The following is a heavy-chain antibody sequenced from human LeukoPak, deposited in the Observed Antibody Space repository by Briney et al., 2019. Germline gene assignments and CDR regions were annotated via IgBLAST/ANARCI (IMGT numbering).Heavy chain of an antibody. CDR3: ARGSIAARPNYFDY. CDR2: IIPIFGTA. CDR1: GGTFSSYA. Sequence: GASVKVSCKASGGTFSSYAISWVRQAPGQGLEWMGGIIPIFGTANYAQKFQGRVTITADESTSTDYMVLSSLRSEDTAVYYCARGSIAARPNYFDYWGQGTLVTVSS. D-gene: IGHD6-6*01. V-gene: IGHV1-69*13. J-gene: IGHJ4*02.